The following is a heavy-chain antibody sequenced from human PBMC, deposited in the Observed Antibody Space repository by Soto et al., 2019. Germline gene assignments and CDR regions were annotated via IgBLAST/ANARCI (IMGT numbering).Heavy chain of an antibody. J-gene: IGHJ6*02. Sequence: GGSLRLSCAASGFTFSSYGMHWVRQAPGKGLEWVAVIWYDGSNKYYADSVKGRFTISRDNSKNTLYLQMNSLRAEDTAVYYCARGEGLYYYYYGMDVWGQGTTVTVSS. CDR2: IWYDGSNK. D-gene: IGHD5-12*01. V-gene: IGHV3-33*01. CDR3: ARGEGLYYYYYGMDV. CDR1: GFTFSSYG.